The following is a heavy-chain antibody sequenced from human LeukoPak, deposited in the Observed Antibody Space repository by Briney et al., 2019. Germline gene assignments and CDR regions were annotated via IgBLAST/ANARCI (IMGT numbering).Heavy chain of an antibody. CDR2: ISYSGSTI. V-gene: IGHV3-48*03. CDR3: ARHYYDSSGPWYFDL. D-gene: IGHD3-22*01. J-gene: IGHJ2*01. CDR1: GFTFSSYE. Sequence: GGSLRLSCAASGFTFSSYEMNWVRQAPGKGLEWVSYISYSGSTIYYADSVKGRFTISRDNAKNSLYLQMNSLRAEDTAFYYCARHYYDSSGPWYFDLWGRGTLVTVSS.